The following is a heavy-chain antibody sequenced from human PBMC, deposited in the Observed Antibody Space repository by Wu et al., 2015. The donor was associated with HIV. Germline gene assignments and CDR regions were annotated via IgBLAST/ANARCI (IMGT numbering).Heavy chain of an antibody. J-gene: IGHJ4*02. CDR3: ATPRSPGFSSAWPTYFDY. CDR1: GNTFNA. D-gene: IGHD6-19*01. V-gene: IGHV1-69*05. CDR2: INPLFSTT. Sequence: QDQLVQSGAEVKKPGSSVKISCKASGNTFNAINWLRQAPGQGLEWMGGINPLFSTTEYAHIFQGRVTITTDESTSTAYMRLSSLTSADTAVYYCATPRSPGFSSAWPTYFDYWGQGTLVTVSS.